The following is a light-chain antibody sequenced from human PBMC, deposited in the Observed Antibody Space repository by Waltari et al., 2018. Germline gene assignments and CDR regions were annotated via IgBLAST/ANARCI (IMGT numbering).Light chain of an antibody. CDR2: YDS. CDR3: QVWDDSNNSGV. V-gene: IGLV3-21*04. J-gene: IGLJ2*01. CDR1: NIESTS. Sequence: SSVLTPTPSVTLAPGQTARITCWGANIESTSVQRYQRQPGQALVLVMFYDSDRPPGIPDRFSGSNSGNTATLTISRVEDEDEADYFCQVWDDSNNSGVFGGGTKLTVL.